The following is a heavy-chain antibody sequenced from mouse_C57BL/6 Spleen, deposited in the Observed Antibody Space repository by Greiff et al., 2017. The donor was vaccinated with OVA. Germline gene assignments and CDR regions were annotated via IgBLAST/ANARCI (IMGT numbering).Heavy chain of an antibody. Sequence: QVQLQQSGAELAKPGASVKLSCKASGYTFTSYWMHWVKQRPGQGLEWIGYINPSSGYTKYNQKFKDKDTLTEDKSSSTDYMQLSSLTYEDSAVYYSAHITTVADWYVDVWGTGTTVTVSS. CDR1: GYTFTSYW. J-gene: IGHJ1*03. V-gene: IGHV1-7*01. D-gene: IGHD1-1*01. CDR3: AHITTVADWYVDV. CDR2: INPSSGYT.